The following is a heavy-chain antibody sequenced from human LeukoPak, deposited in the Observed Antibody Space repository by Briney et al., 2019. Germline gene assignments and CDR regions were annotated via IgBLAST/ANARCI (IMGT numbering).Heavy chain of an antibody. V-gene: IGHV1-2*06. Sequence: GASAKVSCKASGDTVTGYYMYRVRQAPGQWLEWMGRINPNSGGTNYAQKFQGRVTMTRDTSISTAYMELSRLRSDDTAVYYCARGYSYGYVDWGQGTLVTVSS. J-gene: IGHJ4*02. CDR1: GDTVTGYY. CDR3: ARGYSYGYVD. CDR2: INPNSGGT. D-gene: IGHD5-18*01.